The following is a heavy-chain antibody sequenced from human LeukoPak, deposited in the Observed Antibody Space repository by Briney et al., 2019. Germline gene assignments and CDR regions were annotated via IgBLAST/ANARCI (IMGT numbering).Heavy chain of an antibody. D-gene: IGHD4-11*01. J-gene: IGHJ6*02. V-gene: IGHV3-30-3*01. Sequence: GRSLRLYCAASGFTFSDYTMHWVRQAPGKGLEWVAVISHDGSNKYHADSVKGRFTISRDNSKNTLYLQMNSLRAEDTAVYYCAKDWSVIYYYYYYGMDVWGQGTTVTVSS. CDR3: AKDWSVIYYYYYYGMDV. CDR2: ISHDGSNK. CDR1: GFTFSDYT.